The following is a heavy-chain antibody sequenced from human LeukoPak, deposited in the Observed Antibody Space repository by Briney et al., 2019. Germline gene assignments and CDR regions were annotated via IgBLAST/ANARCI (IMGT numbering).Heavy chain of an antibody. CDR2: IYYSGTT. CDR1: GGSVRSGTYY. V-gene: IGHV4-61*01. J-gene: IGHJ4*02. D-gene: IGHD4-11*01. Sequence: SETLSLTCTVSGGSVRSGTYYWSWIRQPPGKGLEWIGHIYYSGTTNYNPSLKSRVTISVDTSKNQFSLRLNSVTAADTAVYYCARDYSSPFDYWGQGTLVTVSS. CDR3: ARDYSSPFDY.